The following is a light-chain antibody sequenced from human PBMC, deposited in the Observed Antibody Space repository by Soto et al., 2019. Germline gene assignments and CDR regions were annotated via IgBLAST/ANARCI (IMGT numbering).Light chain of an antibody. CDR3: QQYGISLT. CDR2: GTS. CDR1: QSVSSSY. J-gene: IGKJ4*01. V-gene: IGKV3-20*01. Sequence: EIVLTQSPGTLSLSPGERATLSCRASQSVSSSYVAWYQQKPGQAPRLLIYGTSSRATGIPDRVSGRGSGTDFTLTISRLEPEDFAVYYCQQYGISLTFGGGTKVEIK.